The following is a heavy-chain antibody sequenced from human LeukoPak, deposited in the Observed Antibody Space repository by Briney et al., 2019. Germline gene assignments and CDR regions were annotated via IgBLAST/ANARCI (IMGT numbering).Heavy chain of an antibody. Sequence: GGSLRLSCGASGFTFSNYAMSWVRQAPGKGLEWVSGISGSGANRYYADSAKGRFTISRDNSKNTLSLQMNSLRVEDTALYYCAKGWSVTMIMAAPGDWGQGALVTVSS. CDR3: AKGWSVTMIMAAPGD. CDR1: GFTFSNYA. V-gene: IGHV3-23*01. J-gene: IGHJ4*02. D-gene: IGHD3-3*01. CDR2: ISGSGANR.